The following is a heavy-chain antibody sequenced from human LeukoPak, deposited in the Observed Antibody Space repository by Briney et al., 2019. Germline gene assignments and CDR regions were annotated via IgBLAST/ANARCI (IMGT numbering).Heavy chain of an antibody. CDR2: ISRDSRRI. J-gene: IGHJ4*02. Sequence: GGSLRLSCAGSGFTFDDFSIHWVRQGPGKGLEWVGLISRDSRRIYYGDSVKGRFTISRDNSKNSLYLQMNSLRTEDTALYYCAKERQGSRDSAFDFWGQGTLVTVSS. CDR3: AKERQGSRDSAFDF. CDR1: GFTFDDFS. V-gene: IGHV3-43*01. D-gene: IGHD2-15*01.